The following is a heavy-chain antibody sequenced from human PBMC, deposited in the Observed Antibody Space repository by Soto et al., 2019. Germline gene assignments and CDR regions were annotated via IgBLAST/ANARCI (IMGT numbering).Heavy chain of an antibody. J-gene: IGHJ4*02. V-gene: IGHV4-61*01. CDR3: ASTRFLEWLLMDY. CDR2: IYYSGST. D-gene: IGHD3-3*01. CDR1: GGSVSIGSYY. Sequence: SETLSLTCTVSGGSVSIGSYYWSCIRQPPGKGLEWIGYIYYSGSTNYNPSLKSRVTISVDTSKNQFSLKLSSVTAADTAVYYCASTRFLEWLLMDYWGQGTLVTVSS.